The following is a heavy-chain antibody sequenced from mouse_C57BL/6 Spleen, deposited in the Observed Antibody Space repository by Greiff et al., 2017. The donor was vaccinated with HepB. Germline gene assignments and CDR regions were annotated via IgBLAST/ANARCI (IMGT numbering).Heavy chain of an antibody. CDR3: ARWGAMDY. Sequence: VQLQQPGAELVKPGASVKLSCKASGYTFTSYWMQWVKQRPGQGLEWIGKIDPSDSYTNYNQKFKGKATLTVDTSSSTAYMQLSSLTSEESAVYYCARWGAMDYWGQGTSVTVSS. CDR1: GYTFTSYW. V-gene: IGHV1-50*01. J-gene: IGHJ4*01. CDR2: IDPSDSYT.